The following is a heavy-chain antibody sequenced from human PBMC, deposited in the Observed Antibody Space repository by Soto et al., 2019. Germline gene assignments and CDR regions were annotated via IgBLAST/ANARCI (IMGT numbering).Heavy chain of an antibody. CDR1: GGSISSSNW. V-gene: IGHV4-4*02. D-gene: IGHD3-16*01. CDR2: IYHSGST. CDR3: ARDGGPSAFDDAFDI. Sequence: QVQLQESGPGLVKPSGTRSLTCAVSGGSISSSNWWSWVRQPPGKGLEWIGEIYHSGSTNYNPSLKSRVTIXXDXSXPQFSLKLSSVTAADTAVYYCARDGGPSAFDDAFDIWGQGTMVTVSS. J-gene: IGHJ3*02.